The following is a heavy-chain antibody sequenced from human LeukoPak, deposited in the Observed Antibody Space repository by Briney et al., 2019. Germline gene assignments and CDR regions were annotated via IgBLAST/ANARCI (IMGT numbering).Heavy chain of an antibody. CDR2: IFHTGST. CDR1: GGSLSNHY. CDR3: ARGPLGGESFDI. J-gene: IGHJ3*02. V-gene: IGHV4-4*07. Sequence: SETLSLTCTVSGGSLSNHYWNWIRHPAGTGLEYIGRIFHTGSTNYNPSLKSRVTMSVGTSNNQFSLNLTSVTAADTAVYYCARGPLGGESFDIWGQGAMVTVSS. D-gene: IGHD3-16*01.